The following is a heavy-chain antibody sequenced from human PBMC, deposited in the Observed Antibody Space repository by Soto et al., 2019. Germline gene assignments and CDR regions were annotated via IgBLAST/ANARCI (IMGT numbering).Heavy chain of an antibody. D-gene: IGHD3-22*01. CDR2: ISYDGSNK. CDR3: AKGQTYYYDSSDLDYFDY. Sequence: PGGSLRLSCAASGFTFSSYGMHWVRQAPGKGLEWVAVISYDGSNKYYADSVKGRFTISRDNSKNTLYLQMNSLRAEDTAVYYCAKGQTYYYDSSDLDYFDYWGQGTLVTVSS. V-gene: IGHV3-30*18. CDR1: GFTFSSYG. J-gene: IGHJ4*02.